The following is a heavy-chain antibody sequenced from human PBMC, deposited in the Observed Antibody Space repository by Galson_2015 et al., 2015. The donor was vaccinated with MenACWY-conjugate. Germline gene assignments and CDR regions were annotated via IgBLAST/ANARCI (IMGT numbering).Heavy chain of an antibody. CDR2: INYSGST. J-gene: IGHJ5*01. D-gene: IGHD1-26*01. CDR3: ARRSYYSGSYTGWFDS. Sequence: SETLSLTCTVSGGSISNANYHWGWIRQPPGKGLEWIGSINYSGSTYYNPSLKSRVTMSLATSKNQLSLTLGSVTAADTAVYYCARRSYYSGSYTGWFDSWGQGTLVTVSS. CDR1: GGSISNANYH. V-gene: IGHV4-39*01.